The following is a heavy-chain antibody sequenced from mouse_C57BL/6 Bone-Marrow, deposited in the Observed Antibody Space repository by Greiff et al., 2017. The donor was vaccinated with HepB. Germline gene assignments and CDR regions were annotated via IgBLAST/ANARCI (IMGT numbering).Heavy chain of an antibody. CDR3: ARWARGTFAY. Sequence: QVHVKQSGAELVKPGASVKISCKASGYAFSSYWMNWVKQRPGKGLEWIGQIYPGDGDTNYNGKFKSKATLTVDTSSSTAYMQLSSLTSEDSAVYYCARWARGTFAYWGQGTLVTVSA. V-gene: IGHV1-80*01. J-gene: IGHJ3*01. D-gene: IGHD3-3*01. CDR2: IYPGDGDT. CDR1: GYAFSSYW.